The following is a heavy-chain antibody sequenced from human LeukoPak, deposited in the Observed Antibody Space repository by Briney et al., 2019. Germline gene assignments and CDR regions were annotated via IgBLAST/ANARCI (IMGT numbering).Heavy chain of an antibody. CDR1: GFTFDDYA. J-gene: IGHJ6*03. CDR2: ISWNSGSI. D-gene: IGHD5-24*01. V-gene: IGHV3-9*01. Sequence: PGRSLRLSCAAPGFTFDDYAMHWVRQAPGKGLAWVSGISWNSGSIGYADSVKGRFTISRDNAKNSLYLQMNSLRAEDTALYYCAKDKATAHYYYTDVWGKGTTVTVSS. CDR3: AKDKATAHYYYTDV.